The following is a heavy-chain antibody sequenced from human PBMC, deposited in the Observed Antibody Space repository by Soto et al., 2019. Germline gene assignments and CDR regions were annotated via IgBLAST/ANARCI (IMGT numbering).Heavy chain of an antibody. D-gene: IGHD3-9*01. CDR1: GYSFTDYH. V-gene: IGHV1-2*02. Sequence: VASVKVSCKASGYSFTDYHMHWVRLAPGQGLEWMGWINPNSGGTNSAQKFQGRVTMTRDTSISTAYMELSRLRSDDTAVYFCASAYYDLWAGYSDYYYGMDVWGQGTTVTVSS. CDR3: ASAYYDLWAGYSDYYYGMDV. CDR2: INPNSGGT. J-gene: IGHJ6*02.